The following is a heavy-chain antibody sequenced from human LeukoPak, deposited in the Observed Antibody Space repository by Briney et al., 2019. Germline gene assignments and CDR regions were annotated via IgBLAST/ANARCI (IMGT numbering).Heavy chain of an antibody. Sequence: SETLSLTCTVSGGSISSSSYYWGWIRQPPGKGLEWIGSIYYSGSTYYNPSLKSRVTISVDTSKNQFSLKLSSVTAADTAVYYCARRSSGWLDPWGQGILVTVSS. D-gene: IGHD6-19*01. V-gene: IGHV4-39*01. CDR1: GGSISSSSYY. J-gene: IGHJ5*02. CDR3: ARRSSGWLDP. CDR2: IYYSGST.